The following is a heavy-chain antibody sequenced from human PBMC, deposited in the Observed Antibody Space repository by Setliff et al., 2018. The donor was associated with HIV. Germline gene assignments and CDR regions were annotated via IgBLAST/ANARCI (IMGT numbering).Heavy chain of an antibody. CDR1: GGTFNNYA. Sequence: GASVKVSCKASGGTFNNYAINWVRQAPGQGLEWMGGINPSIVSTTYAEKFQGRVAMTRDTSTGTVYMELSSLKSEDTAVCYRARSFDILTGDLDYWGQGTLVTVSS. J-gene: IGHJ4*02. CDR2: INPSIVST. CDR3: ARSFDILTGDLDY. D-gene: IGHD3-9*01. V-gene: IGHV1-46*02.